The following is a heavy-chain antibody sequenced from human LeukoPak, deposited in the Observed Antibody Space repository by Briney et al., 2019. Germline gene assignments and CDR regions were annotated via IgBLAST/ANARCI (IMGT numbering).Heavy chain of an antibody. D-gene: IGHD5-24*01. J-gene: IGHJ4*02. V-gene: IGHV4-38-2*01. CDR3: ARHGDGYNPFDY. Sequence: SETLSLTCAVSAYSISSDCYWAWIRQAPGRGLEWIGSIHHSGRTYYNPSLRSRVTISVDTSKNQFSLKVRSVTAADTAVYYCARHGDGYNPFDYWGQGILVTVSS. CDR1: AYSISSDCY. CDR2: IHHSGRT.